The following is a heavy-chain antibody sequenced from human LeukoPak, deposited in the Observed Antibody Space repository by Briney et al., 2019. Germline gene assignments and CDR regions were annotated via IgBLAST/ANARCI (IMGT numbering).Heavy chain of an antibody. V-gene: IGHV3-7*05. Sequence: GGSLRLSCAASGFTLSSNWMSWVRQAPGKGLEWVANIKQDGSEKYYVDSVKGRFTISRDNAKNSLYLQMNSLRAEATAVYYCARDTPAYTDGWVIFDYWGQGTLVTVSS. CDR1: GFTLSSNW. J-gene: IGHJ4*02. CDR2: IKQDGSEK. D-gene: IGHD5-24*01. CDR3: ARDTPAYTDGWVIFDY.